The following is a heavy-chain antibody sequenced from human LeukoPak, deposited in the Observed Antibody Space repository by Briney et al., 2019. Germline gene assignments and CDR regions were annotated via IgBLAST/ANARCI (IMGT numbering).Heavy chain of an antibody. CDR1: GYTFTGYY. J-gene: IGHJ4*02. CDR2: INPNSGGT. D-gene: IGHD5-12*01. CDR3: ATEHSGYDRGVY. Sequence: ASVKVSCKASGYTFTGYYMHWVRQAPGQGLEWMGWINPNSGGTNYAQKFQGRVTMTRDTSISTAYMELSRLRSEDTAVYYCATEHSGYDRGVYWGQGTLVTVSS. V-gene: IGHV1-2*02.